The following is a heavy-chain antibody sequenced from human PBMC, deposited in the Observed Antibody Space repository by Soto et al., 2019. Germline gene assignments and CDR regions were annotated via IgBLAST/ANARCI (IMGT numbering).Heavy chain of an antibody. CDR3: AHARYSSGWCLDY. V-gene: IGHV3-11*01. Sequence: PGGSLRLSCAASGFTFSDYYMSWIRQAPGKGLEWVSYISSSGSTIYYADSVKGRFTISRDNAKNSLYLQMNSLRAEDTAVYYWAHARYSSGWCLDYWGQGTLVTVSS. D-gene: IGHD6-19*01. CDR1: GFTFSDYY. CDR2: ISSSGSTI. J-gene: IGHJ4*02.